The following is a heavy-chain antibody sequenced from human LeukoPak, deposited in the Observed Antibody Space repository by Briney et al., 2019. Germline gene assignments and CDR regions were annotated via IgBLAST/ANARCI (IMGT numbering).Heavy chain of an antibody. CDR3: AKDSSSSNPYYGMDV. CDR2: ISSSSSYI. V-gene: IGHV3-21*01. D-gene: IGHD6-6*01. CDR1: GFTFSSYL. Sequence: GGSLRLSCAVSGFTFSSYLMNWVRQAPGKGLEWVSSISSSSSYIYYEDSVKGRFTISRDNAKNSLYLQMNSLRAEDTAVYYCAKDSSSSNPYYGMDVWGQGTTVTVSS. J-gene: IGHJ6*02.